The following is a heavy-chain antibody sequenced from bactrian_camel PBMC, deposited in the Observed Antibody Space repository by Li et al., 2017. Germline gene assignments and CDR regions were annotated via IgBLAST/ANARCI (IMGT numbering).Heavy chain of an antibody. D-gene: IGHD3*01. J-gene: IGHJ6*01. CDR3: AAAPGGGEWYASGFGY. V-gene: IGHV3S53*01. CDR2: IDAAGRS. CDR1: TNNALRDY. Sequence: HVQLVESGGGSVQAGGSLRLTCKASTNNALRDYMGWFRQAPGKEREGLAVIDAAGRSAYADSVKGRFTISRDNAKNTVYLQMNSLKSEDTALYYCAAAPGGGEWYASGFGYWGQGTQVTVS.